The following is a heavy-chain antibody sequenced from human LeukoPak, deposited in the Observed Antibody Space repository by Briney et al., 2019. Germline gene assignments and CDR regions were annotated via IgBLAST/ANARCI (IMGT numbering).Heavy chain of an antibody. D-gene: IGHD6-13*01. CDR2: IYYSGST. CDR3: AKKNIAAAGNWFDP. V-gene: IGHV4-59*01. CDR1: GGSINTYY. Sequence: SETLSLTCTVSGGSINTYYWSWIRQPPGKGLEWIGYIYYSGSTNYNPSLKSRVTISVDTSKNQFSLKLSSVTAADTAVYYCAKKNIAAAGNWFDPWGQGTLVTVSS. J-gene: IGHJ5*02.